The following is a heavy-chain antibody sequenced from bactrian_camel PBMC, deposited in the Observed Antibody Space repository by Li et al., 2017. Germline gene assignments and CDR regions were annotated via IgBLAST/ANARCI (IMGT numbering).Heavy chain of an antibody. D-gene: IGHD5*01. CDR2: VSDDGRP. J-gene: IGHJ4*01. CDR1: GYTFSSGYC. Sequence: HVQLVESGGGSVQAGGSLRLSCTASGYTFSSGYCMGWYRQAPGKEREFVSRVSDDGRPTYADSVKGRFTASRDNAKDTVYLQMTSLKPDDTAMYYCKVQAVESMGCPSLLASRQYWGQGTQVTV. V-gene: IGHV3S53*01. CDR3: KVQAVESMGCPSLLASRQY.